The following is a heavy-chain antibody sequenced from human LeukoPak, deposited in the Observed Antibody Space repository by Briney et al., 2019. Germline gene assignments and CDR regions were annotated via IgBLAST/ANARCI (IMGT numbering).Heavy chain of an antibody. Sequence: SETLSLTCAVYGGSFSGHYWTWIRQPPGEGLEWIGEINHSGSTNYNPSLKSRVTISVDTSKNQFSLKVSSVTAADTAVYFCARTQEAGYSSGRYDSYYYYYMDVWGKGTTVTISS. V-gene: IGHV4-34*01. CDR3: ARTQEAGYSSGRYDSYYYYYMDV. CDR2: INHSGST. D-gene: IGHD6-19*01. J-gene: IGHJ6*03. CDR1: GGSFSGHY.